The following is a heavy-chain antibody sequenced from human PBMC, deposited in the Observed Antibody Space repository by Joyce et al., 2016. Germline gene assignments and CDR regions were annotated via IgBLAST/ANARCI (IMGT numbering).Heavy chain of an antibody. J-gene: IGHJ6*02. Sequence: QVLLVQSGAAVKRPGSSLRVSCKSSGGDFSNYTVNWVRQAPGQRLEWMGVILPFFGAAKYAEDFQGRVTLTADQSTRTAYLELSSLTSADTAVYYCARGGTSSDHYFFYTLDVWGPGTTVIVSS. CDR1: GGDFSNYT. CDR3: ARGGTSSDHYFFYTLDV. D-gene: IGHD1-14*01. CDR2: ILPFFGAA. V-gene: IGHV1-69*12.